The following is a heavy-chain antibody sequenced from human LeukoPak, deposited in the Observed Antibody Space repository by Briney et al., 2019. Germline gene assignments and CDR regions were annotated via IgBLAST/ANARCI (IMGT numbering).Heavy chain of an antibody. CDR1: GGSLSSYY. V-gene: IGHV4-4*07. J-gene: IGHJ4*02. CDR2: IYTSGST. Sequence: SETLSLTCTVSGGSLSSYYWSWLRQPAGKGLEWIGRIYTSGSTNYNPSLKSRVTMSVDTSKNQFSLKLSSVTAADTAVYYCAGAPYYYDSSATYYFDYWGQGTLVTVSS. D-gene: IGHD3-22*01. CDR3: AGAPYYYDSSATYYFDY.